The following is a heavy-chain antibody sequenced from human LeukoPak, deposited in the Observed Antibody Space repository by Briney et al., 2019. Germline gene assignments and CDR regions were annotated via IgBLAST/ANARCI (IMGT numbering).Heavy chain of an antibody. CDR2: ISAYNGNT. D-gene: IGHD3-3*01. CDR1: GYTFTSYG. CDR3: ARDPYWSGNYTGIRYYYYYMDV. J-gene: IGHJ6*03. V-gene: IGHV1-18*01. Sequence: ASVKVSCKASGYTFTSYGISWVRQAPGQGLEWMGWISAYNGNTNYAQKLQGRVTMTTDTSTNTAYMELRSLRSDDTAVYYSARDPYWSGNYTGIRYYYYYMDVWGKGTTVTVSS.